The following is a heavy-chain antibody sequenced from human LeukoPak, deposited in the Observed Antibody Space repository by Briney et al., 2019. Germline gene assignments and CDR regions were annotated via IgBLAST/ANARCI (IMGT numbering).Heavy chain of an antibody. D-gene: IGHD3-22*01. CDR2: IYHSGSS. J-gene: IGHJ6*02. V-gene: IGHV4-4*02. CDR1: GGSISSTNW. CDR3: ARASGSLGYYGMDV. Sequence: PSGTLSLTCAVSGGSISSTNWWSWVRQPPGKGLEWIGEIYHSGSSNYNPSLKSRVTISLDTSKNQFSLKLNFVTAADTAVYYCARASGSLGYYGMDVWGQGTTVTVSS.